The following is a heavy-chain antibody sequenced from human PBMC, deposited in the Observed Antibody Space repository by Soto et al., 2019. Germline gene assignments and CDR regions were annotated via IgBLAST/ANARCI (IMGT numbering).Heavy chain of an antibody. J-gene: IGHJ4*02. CDR3: ARGETWLQLWHYCDY. CDR2: ISTSGTTI. CDR1: GFTFTGYD. Sequence: EVQLVESGGGLVQPGGSLRLSCAASGFTFTGYDMNWVRQAPGKGLEWVSYISTSGTTIYYADSVKGRFTISRDNAKNQLYLKKHSLRAEDTADYYCARGETWLQLWHYCDYWGQGALVTVSS. V-gene: IGHV3-48*03. D-gene: IGHD5-12*01.